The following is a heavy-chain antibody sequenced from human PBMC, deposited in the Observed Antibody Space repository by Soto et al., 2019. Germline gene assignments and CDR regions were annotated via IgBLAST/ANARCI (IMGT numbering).Heavy chain of an antibody. CDR1: GGSFSGYY. CDR2: IHHSGRT. CDR3: ASRRYYDSSGYYGGYFGS. D-gene: IGHD3-22*01. Sequence: SETLSLTCAVYGGSFSGYYWSWIRQPPGKGLEWIGEIHHSGRTNYNPSLNSRVTISVATAKNQFALKLRSVTAAGTPVHYRASRRYYDSSGYYGGYFGSWGKETRVT. J-gene: IGHJ4*02. V-gene: IGHV4-34*01.